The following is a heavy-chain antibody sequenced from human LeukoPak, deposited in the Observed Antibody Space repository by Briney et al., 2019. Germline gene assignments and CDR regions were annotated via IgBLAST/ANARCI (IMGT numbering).Heavy chain of an antibody. V-gene: IGHV4-59*08. D-gene: IGHD1-26*01. J-gene: IGHJ4*02. Sequence: PPETLSLTCIVSGDSISSYYWSWIRQPPGKGLEWIGYILHSGNTNYNPSLKSRVTMSIDTSKNQFSLRLSSVTAADTAVYYCARQPYTIGAYYFDYWVPGTLVSVSS. CDR3: ARQPYTIGAYYFDY. CDR2: ILHSGNT. CDR1: GDSISSYY.